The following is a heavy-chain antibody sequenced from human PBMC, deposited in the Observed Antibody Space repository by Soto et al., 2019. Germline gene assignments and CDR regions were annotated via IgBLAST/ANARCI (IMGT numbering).Heavy chain of an antibody. D-gene: IGHD5-12*01. CDR1: GFTFSSYA. J-gene: IGHJ4*02. Sequence: GGSLRLSCSASGFTFSSYAMHWVRQAPGKGLEYVSGVRGNGDPPFYADSVKGRFTISRDNSKNTLYLQMSGLSADDTAVYYCVKSRGGNNLDFFDWGQGALVTVSS. V-gene: IGHV3-64D*06. CDR2: VRGNGDPP. CDR3: VKSRGGNNLDFFD.